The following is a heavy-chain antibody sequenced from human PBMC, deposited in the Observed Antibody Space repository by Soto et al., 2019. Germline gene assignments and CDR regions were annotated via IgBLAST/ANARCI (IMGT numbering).Heavy chain of an antibody. J-gene: IGHJ6*02. CDR2: INPNSGGN. CDR3: ERDDTLFSWNYPLRYYYYGMEV. D-gene: IGHD1-7*01. Sequence: ASVKVSCKASGYTFTGYYMHWVRQAPGQGLEWMGWINPNSGGNSYAQKFQGRFTMTRDTSISTAYMELSRLRSDEKAVYYCERDDTLFSWNYPLRYYYYGMEVWGQGTTFTVSS. V-gene: IGHV1-2*02. CDR1: GYTFTGYY.